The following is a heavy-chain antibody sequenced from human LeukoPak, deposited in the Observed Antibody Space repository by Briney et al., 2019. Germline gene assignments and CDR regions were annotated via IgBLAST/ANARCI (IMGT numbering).Heavy chain of an antibody. CDR1: GYSFTGYY. CDR2: MNPNSGNT. V-gene: IGHV1-8*02. Sequence: GASVKVSCKASGYSFTGYYMHWVRQVPGQGLEWMGWMNPNSGNTGYAQKFQGRVTMTRNTSISTAYMELSSLRSEDTAVYYCARGLPYPLYYYYYMDVWGKGTTVTISS. CDR3: ARGLPYPLYYYYYMDV. J-gene: IGHJ6*03.